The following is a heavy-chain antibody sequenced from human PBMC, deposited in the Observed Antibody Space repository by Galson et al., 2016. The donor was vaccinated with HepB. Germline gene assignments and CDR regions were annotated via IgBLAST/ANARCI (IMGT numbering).Heavy chain of an antibody. D-gene: IGHD2-8*01. CDR1: GYSFSSFA. CDR3: ARDKMVNPRGTQWNGMDV. Sequence: SVKVSCKASGYSFSSFAIHWVRQAPGQRLEWMGWIHAATGNTKYPQNFQGRVTLTRDTSASTVYMEVSSLSPEDTAFYSCARDKMVNPRGTQWNGMDVWGQGTAITVSS. CDR2: IHAATGNT. V-gene: IGHV1-3*01. J-gene: IGHJ6*02.